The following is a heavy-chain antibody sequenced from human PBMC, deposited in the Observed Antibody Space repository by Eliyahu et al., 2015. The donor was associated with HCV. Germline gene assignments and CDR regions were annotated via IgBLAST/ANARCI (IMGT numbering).Heavy chain of an antibody. J-gene: IGHJ5*02. CDR1: GYSISSGYY. Sequence: QVQLQESGPGLVKPSETLSLTCTVSGYSISSGYYWGWIRQPPGKGLEWIGSIYYSGYREYNPSLKSRVTISVDTSKNQFSLKLSSVTAADTAVYYCARDSKVPAAANWFEGGGPWGQGTLVTVSS. V-gene: IGHV4-38-2*02. CDR3: ARDSKVPAAANWFEGGGP. CDR2: IYYSGYR. D-gene: IGHD2-2*01.